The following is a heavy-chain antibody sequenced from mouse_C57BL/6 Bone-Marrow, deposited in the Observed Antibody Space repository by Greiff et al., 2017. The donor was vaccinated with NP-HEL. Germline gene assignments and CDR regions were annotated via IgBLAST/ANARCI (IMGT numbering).Heavy chain of an antibody. Sequence: QVQLQQPGAELVKPGASVKVSCKASGYTFTSYWMHWVKQRPGQGLEGIGRIHPSDSDTNYNQKFKGKATLTVDKSSSTAYMQLSSLTSEDSAVYYCAIWIYYGNSQFAYWGQGTLVTVSA. CDR1: GYTFTSYW. CDR2: IHPSDSDT. D-gene: IGHD2-1*01. CDR3: AIWIYYGNSQFAY. J-gene: IGHJ3*01. V-gene: IGHV1-74*01.